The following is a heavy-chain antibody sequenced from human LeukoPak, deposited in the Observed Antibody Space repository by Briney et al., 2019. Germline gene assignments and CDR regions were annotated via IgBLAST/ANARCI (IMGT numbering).Heavy chain of an antibody. CDR1: GASISSYY. Sequence: PSETLSLTCTVSGASISSYYWTWIRQPPGKGLEWIGYIYYSGGTKYSPSLKSRVTISVDTSKNQFSLKLSSVTAADTAVYYCARTTEAHSWRTRYYDYYMDVWGKGTTVTVSS. CDR3: ARTTEAHSWRTRYYDYYMDV. J-gene: IGHJ6*03. D-gene: IGHD6-13*01. CDR2: IYYSGGT. V-gene: IGHV4-59*01.